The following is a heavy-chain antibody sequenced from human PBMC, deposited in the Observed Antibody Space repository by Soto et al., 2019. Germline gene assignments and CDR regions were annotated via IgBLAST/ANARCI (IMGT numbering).Heavy chain of an antibody. CDR1: GFSFSTYG. CDR3: AREYSSAWKTSDY. Sequence: GGSLRLSCAASGFSFSTYGMHWVRQAPGKGLEWVAFISNDGSNKYYADSVKGRFTISRDNSKNTLYLQMNSLRAEDTAAYYCAREYSSAWKTSDYWGQGTLVTVSS. CDR2: ISNDGSNK. V-gene: IGHV3-30*03. D-gene: IGHD6-19*01. J-gene: IGHJ4*02.